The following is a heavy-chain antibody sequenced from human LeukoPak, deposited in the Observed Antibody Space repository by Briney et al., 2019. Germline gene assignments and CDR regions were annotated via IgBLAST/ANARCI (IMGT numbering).Heavy chain of an antibody. CDR1: GFPFSNAW. D-gene: IGHD3-10*01. V-gene: IGHV3-15*01. CDR3: TTLLWFGESTQYFDY. Sequence: PGGSLRLSCAASGFPFSNAWMSWVRQAPGKGLEWVGRIKSKTDGGTTDYAAPVKGRFTISRDDSKNTLYLQMNSLKTEDTAVSYCTTLLWFGESTQYFDYWGEGTLVTVSS. J-gene: IGHJ4*02. CDR2: IKSKTDGGTT.